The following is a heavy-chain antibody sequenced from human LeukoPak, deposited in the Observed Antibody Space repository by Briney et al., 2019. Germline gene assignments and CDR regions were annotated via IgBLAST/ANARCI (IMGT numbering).Heavy chain of an antibody. CDR2: INSDGSST. CDR1: GFTFSSYW. CDR3: ARDTTYDILTGYYSPDAFDI. D-gene: IGHD3-9*01. Sequence: GGSLRLSCAASGFTFSSYWMHWVRQAPGKGLVWVSRINSDGSSTSYADSVKGRFTISRDNAKNTLYLQMNSLRAEDTAVYYCARDTTYDILTGYYSPDAFDIWGQGTMVTVSS. J-gene: IGHJ3*02. V-gene: IGHV3-74*01.